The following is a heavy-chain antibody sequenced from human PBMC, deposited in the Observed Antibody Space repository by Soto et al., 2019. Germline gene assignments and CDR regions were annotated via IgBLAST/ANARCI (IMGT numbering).Heavy chain of an antibody. Sequence: ASVTVSCKASGYTFSGYVLHWVRQAPGQGLEWMGRINPNSGGTNYARRFQGRVTMTRDTSISAAYMELRRLRSDDTAVYYCARGGFYYESSGATDHWGQGTLVTVSS. D-gene: IGHD3-22*01. CDR3: ARGGFYYESSGATDH. J-gene: IGHJ4*02. CDR2: INPNSGGT. CDR1: GYTFSGYV. V-gene: IGHV1-2*06.